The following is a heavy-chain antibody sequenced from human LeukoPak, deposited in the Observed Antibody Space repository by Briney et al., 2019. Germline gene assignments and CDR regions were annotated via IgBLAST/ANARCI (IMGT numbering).Heavy chain of an antibody. V-gene: IGHV5-51*01. D-gene: IGHD5-24*01. CDR2: IRPGNSET. Sequence: GESLKISCKGSGYRFTSYWIGWVRQMPGKGLEWMGIIRPGNSETRYSPSFQGQVTFSVDRSITTAYLQWSSLKASDTAIYYCARQADGDKPRDCWGQGTLVTVSS. CDR1: GYRFTSYW. J-gene: IGHJ4*02. CDR3: ARQADGDKPRDC.